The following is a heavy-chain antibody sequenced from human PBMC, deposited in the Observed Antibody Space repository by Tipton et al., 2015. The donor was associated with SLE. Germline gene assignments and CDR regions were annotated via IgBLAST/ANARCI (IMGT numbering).Heavy chain of an antibody. CDR2: IRFDGSNK. D-gene: IGHD3-10*01. J-gene: IGHJ6*02. V-gene: IGHV3-30*02. CDR3: AKDPRKKSDGLGSFGMDV. Sequence: GSLRLSCAASGFIFSNYGVHWVRQAPGKGLEWVAFIRFDGSNKYYADSVKGRFTISRDNSKDTLYLQTNSLSAEDTAVYYCAKDPRKKSDGLGSFGMDVWGQGTTVTVSS. CDR1: GFIFSNYG.